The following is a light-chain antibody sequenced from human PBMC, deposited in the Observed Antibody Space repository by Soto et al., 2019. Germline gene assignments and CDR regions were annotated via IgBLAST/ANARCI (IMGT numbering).Light chain of an antibody. V-gene: IGLV4-69*01. J-gene: IGLJ2*01. CDR1: SGHSSYA. CDR2: LNSDGSH. CDR3: QPWGTGIHVV. Sequence: QLVLTQSPSASASLGASVKLTCTLSSGHSSYAIAWHQQQPEKGPRYLMKLNSDGSHSKGDGIPDRFSGSSSGAERYLTIPSLQSEDEADYYCQPWGTGIHVVFGGGTKLTVL.